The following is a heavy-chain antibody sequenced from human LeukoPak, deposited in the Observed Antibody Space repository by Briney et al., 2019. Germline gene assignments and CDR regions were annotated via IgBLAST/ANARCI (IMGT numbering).Heavy chain of an antibody. J-gene: IGHJ4*02. CDR2: ISGSDGST. V-gene: IGHV3-23*01. CDR1: GFTFSNYA. Sequence: GGSLRLSCAASGFTFSNYAMSWVRQAPGKGLEWVSAISGSDGSTYYADSVKGRFTISRDNSKNTLYLQMNSLRAEDTAVYYCAKEVRGPYYYDSSGYSDYWGQETLVTVSS. D-gene: IGHD3-22*01. CDR3: AKEVRGPYYYDSSGYSDY.